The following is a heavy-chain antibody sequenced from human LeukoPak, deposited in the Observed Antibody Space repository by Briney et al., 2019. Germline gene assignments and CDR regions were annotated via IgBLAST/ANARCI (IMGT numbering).Heavy chain of an antibody. CDR2: IYTRGNT. CDR3: ATCITMVRGVTWFDP. V-gene: IGHV4-4*07. CDR1: GGSISSYY. Sequence: SETLSLTCTVSGGSISSYYWSWVRQPAGKGLEWIGRIYTRGNTNYNPSLKSRVTMSVDTSKNQFSLKLSSVTAADTAVYYCATCITMVRGVTWFDPWGQGTLVTVSS. J-gene: IGHJ5*02. D-gene: IGHD3-10*01.